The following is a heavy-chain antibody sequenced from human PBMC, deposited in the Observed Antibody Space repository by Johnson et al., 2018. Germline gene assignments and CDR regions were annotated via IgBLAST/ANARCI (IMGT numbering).Heavy chain of an antibody. CDR1: GFTFSSYG. D-gene: IGHD4-17*01. Sequence: QVQLVQSGGGVVQPGRSLRLSCAASGFTFSSYGMHWVRQAPGKGLEWVAVISYDGSNKYYADSVKGRFTISRDNSKNTLYLQMNSLRAEDTAGYFCAKKDYGPTEYFQHWGQGTLVTVSS. V-gene: IGHV3-30*18. CDR3: AKKDYGPTEYFQH. J-gene: IGHJ1*01. CDR2: ISYDGSNK.